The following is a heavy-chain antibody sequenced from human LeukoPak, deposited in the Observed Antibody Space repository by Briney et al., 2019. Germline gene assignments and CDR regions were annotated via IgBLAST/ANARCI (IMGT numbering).Heavy chain of an antibody. J-gene: IGHJ6*02. V-gene: IGHV3-48*03. Sequence: GGSLRLSCAASGFTFSSYEMNWVRQAPGKGLEWVSYISSSGSTIYYADSVKGRFTISRDNAKNSLYLQMNSLRAEDTAVYYCARVDTANYYYYYGMDVWGQGTTVTVSS. CDR2: ISSSGSTI. CDR3: ARVDTANYYYYYGMDV. CDR1: GFTFSSYE. D-gene: IGHD2-15*01.